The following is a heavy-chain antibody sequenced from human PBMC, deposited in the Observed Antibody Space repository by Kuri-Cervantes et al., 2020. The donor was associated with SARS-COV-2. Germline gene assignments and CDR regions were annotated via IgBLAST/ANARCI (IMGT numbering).Heavy chain of an antibody. CDR3: ARLIPVFRYCSGGSCYSFWFDP. V-gene: IGHV4-34*01. CDR2: INHGGST. CDR1: GGSFSGYH. J-gene: IGHJ5*02. Sequence: ESLKISCAVYGGSFSGYHWSWIRQRPGKGLGWVGEINHGGSTNYNPSLKSRVTISVDTSKNQVSLKLTSVTAADTAVYYCARLIPVFRYCSGGSCYSFWFDPWGQGTRVTVSS. D-gene: IGHD2-15*01.